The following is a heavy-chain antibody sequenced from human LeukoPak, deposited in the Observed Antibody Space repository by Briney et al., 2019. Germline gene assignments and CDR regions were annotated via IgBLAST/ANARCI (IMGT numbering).Heavy chain of an antibody. CDR1: GYTFTGYY. CDR2: ISAYNGNT. Sequence: ASVKVSCXASGYTFTGYYMHWVRQAPGQGLEWMGWISAYNGNTNYAQKLQGRVTMTTDTSTSTAYMELRSLRSDDTAVYYCALSGSYAPFDYWGQGTLVTVSS. V-gene: IGHV1-18*04. J-gene: IGHJ4*02. D-gene: IGHD1-26*01. CDR3: ALSGSYAPFDY.